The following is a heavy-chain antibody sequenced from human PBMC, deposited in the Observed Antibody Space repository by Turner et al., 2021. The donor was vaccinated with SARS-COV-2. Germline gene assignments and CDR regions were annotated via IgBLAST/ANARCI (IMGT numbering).Heavy chain of an antibody. Sequence: VHWLGSGADVVQPGRSLGLTRPASPFTFCHYVLDGVLQATGKGMEWVAVISNDGSNQEDAEPVKGQFTISRDKSKKTLYLETNSMRAEDTAVKYCAKAETYRSGLSGGRSYYYSYMDVWGKGTTVTVSS. V-gene: IGHV3-30*18. CDR2: ISNDGSNQ. J-gene: IGHJ6*03. CDR3: AKAETYRSGLSGGRSYYYSYMDV. D-gene: IGHD6-19*01. CDR1: PFTFCHYV.